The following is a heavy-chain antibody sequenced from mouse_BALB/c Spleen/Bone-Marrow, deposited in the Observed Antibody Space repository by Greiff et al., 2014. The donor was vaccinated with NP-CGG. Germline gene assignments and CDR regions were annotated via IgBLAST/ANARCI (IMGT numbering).Heavy chain of an antibody. J-gene: IGHJ4*01. Sequence: DVQLQESGAELVKPGASVKLSCTASGFNIKDIYMHWVKQRPEQGLEWIGRIDPANGNTKYDPKFQGKATITADTSSNTAYLHLSSLTSEDTAVYYCARGLPYYPMDYWGQGTSVTVSS. CDR1: GFNIKDIY. CDR2: IDPANGNT. CDR3: ARGLPYYPMDY. V-gene: IGHV14-3*02. D-gene: IGHD3-1*01.